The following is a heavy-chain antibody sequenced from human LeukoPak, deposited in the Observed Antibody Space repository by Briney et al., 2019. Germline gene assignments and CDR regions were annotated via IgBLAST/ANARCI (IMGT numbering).Heavy chain of an antibody. J-gene: IGHJ4*02. CDR2: IWYDGSNK. CDR3: ARERPRYYFDY. CDR1: GFTFSSYG. Sequence: GRSLRLSCAASGFTFSSYGMHWVRQAPGKGLEWVAVIWYDGSNKYYADSVKGRFTISRDNSKNTLYLQMNSLRAEDTAVYYGARERPRYYFDYWGQGTLVTVSS. V-gene: IGHV3-33*01.